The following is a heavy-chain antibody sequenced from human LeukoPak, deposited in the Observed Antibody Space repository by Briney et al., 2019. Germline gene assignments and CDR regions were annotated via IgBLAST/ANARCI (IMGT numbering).Heavy chain of an antibody. Sequence: SETLSLTCTVSGGSISSRSYYWGWIRQPPGKGLEWIGKISDSGNTYYSPSLRSRVTISIDMSKNQFSLKLSSVTATDTAVYYSARGEKVPDYFDYWGQGTLVTVSS. J-gene: IGHJ4*02. CDR2: ISDSGNT. D-gene: IGHD3-16*01. V-gene: IGHV4-39*01. CDR3: ARGEKVPDYFDY. CDR1: GGSISSRSYY.